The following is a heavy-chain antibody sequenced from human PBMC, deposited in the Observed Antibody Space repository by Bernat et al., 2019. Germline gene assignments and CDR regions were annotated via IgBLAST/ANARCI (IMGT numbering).Heavy chain of an antibody. D-gene: IGHD2-2*01. CDR1: GGSISSSSYY. V-gene: IGHV4-39*01. Sequence: QLQLQESGPGLVKPSETLSLTCTVSGGSISSSSYYWGWIRQPPGKGLEWIGSIYYSGSTYYNPSLKSRVTISVDTSKNQFSLKLSSVTAADTAVYYCARRGDIVVVPAAIRDDYWGQGTLVTVSS. CDR2: IYYSGST. J-gene: IGHJ4*02. CDR3: ARRGDIVVVPAAIRDDY.